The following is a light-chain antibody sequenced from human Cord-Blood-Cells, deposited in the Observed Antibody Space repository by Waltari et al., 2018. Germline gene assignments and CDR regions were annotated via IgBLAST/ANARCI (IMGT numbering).Light chain of an antibody. J-gene: IGKJ2*01. Sequence: DIQMTQSPSTLSASVGDRVTTTCRAKQSISRWLAWYQKKPGKAPKLLIYVASSVASGVPSRFSGSGSGTEFTLTISSLHPDDFVSYYWQQYNSYSYTFGQGTKLEIK. CDR3: QQYNSYSYT. CDR1: QSISRW. V-gene: IGKV1-5*03. CDR2: VAS.